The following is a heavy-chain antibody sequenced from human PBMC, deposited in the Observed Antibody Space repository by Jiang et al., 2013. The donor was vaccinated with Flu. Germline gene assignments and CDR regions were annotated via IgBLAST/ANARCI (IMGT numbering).Heavy chain of an antibody. Sequence: WVAVISYDGSNRYYADSVKGRFTISRDNSKNTVYLQMNSLRAEDTAVYYCAKDGGYEHGMDVWGQGTTVTVSS. D-gene: IGHD5-12*01. CDR3: AKDGGYEHGMDV. J-gene: IGHJ6*02. CDR2: ISYDGSNR. V-gene: IGHV3-30*18.